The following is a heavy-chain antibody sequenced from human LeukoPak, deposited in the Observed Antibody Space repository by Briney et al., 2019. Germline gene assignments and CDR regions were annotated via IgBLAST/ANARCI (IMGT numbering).Heavy chain of an antibody. Sequence: ETLSLTCAVYGGSFSGYYWSWVRQAPGKGLEWVSGINWNGGSTGYADSVKGRFTISRDNAKNSLYLQMNSLRAEDTALYYCARGATGDRLGYWGQGTLVTVSS. CDR2: INWNGGST. CDR1: GGSFSGYY. J-gene: IGHJ4*02. V-gene: IGHV3-20*04. CDR3: ARGATGDRLGY. D-gene: IGHD7-27*01.